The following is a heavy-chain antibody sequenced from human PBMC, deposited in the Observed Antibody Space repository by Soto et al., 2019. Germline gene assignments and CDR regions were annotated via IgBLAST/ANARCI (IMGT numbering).Heavy chain of an antibody. CDR2: LSGSGGST. V-gene: IGHV3-23*01. CDR1: GFAFSSYA. D-gene: IGHD2-8*01. CDR3: AKDLGVLIPSPTSPYYCYYGMDV. J-gene: IGHJ6*02. Sequence: GGSLRLSYAASGFAFSSYAMSWVRQAPGKGLEWLSALSGSGGSTYHADSVKGRLTISRDNSKTTLYVQRKSLRAEDTAVYYCAKDLGVLIPSPTSPYYCYYGMDVWGQGTTVTVSS.